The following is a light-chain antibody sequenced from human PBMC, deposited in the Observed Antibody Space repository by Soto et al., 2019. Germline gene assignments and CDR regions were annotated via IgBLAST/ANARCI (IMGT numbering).Light chain of an antibody. V-gene: IGKV2-40*01. CDR2: TVS. CDR1: QSLLDRDDGNTY. Sequence: DIVMTQTPLSLPVTPGEPASISCRSSQSLLDRDDGNTYLDWYLQKPGQSPQLLIYTVSYRASGVPDRFSGSGSGTDFTLKISRVEAEDVGVYYCMQRIEFPLTFGGGTKVEIK. J-gene: IGKJ4*01. CDR3: MQRIEFPLT.